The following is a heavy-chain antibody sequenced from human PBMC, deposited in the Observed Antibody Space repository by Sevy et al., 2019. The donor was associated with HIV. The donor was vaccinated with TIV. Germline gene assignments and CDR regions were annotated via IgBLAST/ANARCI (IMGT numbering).Heavy chain of an antibody. CDR2: FSFGCGRI. CDR1: GFTFSKYS. CDR3: AGEGCTKPHDY. Sequence: GGSLRLSCEAPGFTFSKYSMSWVRQAPGKGLEWVSTFSFGCGRINYADSVKGRFTISRDDSKNTLYLQMNSLRAEDTAVYYCAGEGCTKPHDYWGQGTLVTVSS. J-gene: IGHJ4*02. V-gene: IGHV3-23*01. D-gene: IGHD2-8*01.